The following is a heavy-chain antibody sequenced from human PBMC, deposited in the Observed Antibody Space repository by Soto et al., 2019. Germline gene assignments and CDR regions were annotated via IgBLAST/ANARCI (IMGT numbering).Heavy chain of an antibody. Sequence: SETLSLTCTVSGGSISSSSYYWGWIRQPPGKGLEWIGSIYYSGSTYYNPSLKSRVTISVDTSKNQFSLKLSSVTAADTAVYYCARDFPTSGYAFDIWGQGTMVTVSS. CDR1: GGSISSSSYY. CDR3: ARDFPTSGYAFDI. D-gene: IGHD3-22*01. V-gene: IGHV4-39*02. CDR2: IYYSGST. J-gene: IGHJ3*02.